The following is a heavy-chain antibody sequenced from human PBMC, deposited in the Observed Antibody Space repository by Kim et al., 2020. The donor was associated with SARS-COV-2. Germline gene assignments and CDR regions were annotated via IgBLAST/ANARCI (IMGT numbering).Heavy chain of an antibody. CDR2: ISAYNGNT. CDR1: GYTFTSYG. V-gene: IGHV1-18*04. Sequence: ASVKVSCKASGYTFTSYGISWVRQAPGQGLEWMGWISAYNGNTNYAQKLQGRVTMTTDTSTSTAYMELRSLRSDDTAVYYCARDHQSTVVPQGWFDPWGQGTLVTVSS. D-gene: IGHD4-17*01. CDR3: ARDHQSTVVPQGWFDP. J-gene: IGHJ5*02.